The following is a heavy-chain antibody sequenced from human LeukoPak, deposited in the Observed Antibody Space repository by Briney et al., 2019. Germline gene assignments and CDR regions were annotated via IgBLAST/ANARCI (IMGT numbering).Heavy chain of an antibody. CDR2: ISYDGSNK. V-gene: IGHV3-30*18. D-gene: IGHD5-18*01. CDR3: AKGGYGIQLWWAFDI. Sequence: GRSLRLSCAASGFTFSSYDMHWVRQAPGKGLEWVGLISYDGSNKYYADSVKGRFTISRDSSKNTLYLQMNSLRPEDTAIYYCAKGGYGIQLWWAFDIWGQGTMVTVSS. CDR1: GFTFSSYD. J-gene: IGHJ3*02.